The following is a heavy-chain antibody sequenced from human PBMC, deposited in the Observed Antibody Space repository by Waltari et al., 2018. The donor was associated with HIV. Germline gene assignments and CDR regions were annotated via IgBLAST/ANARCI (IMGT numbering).Heavy chain of an antibody. J-gene: IGHJ4*02. CDR2: IYYSGST. D-gene: IGHD3-22*01. V-gene: IGHV4-30-4*01. CDR1: GGSLSSCDSY. CDR3: ARGPSGDSSGRGFGY. Sequence: QVQLQESGPGLVKPSQTLSLTCTVSGGSLSSCDSYWSWIRQPPGKVLEWIGYIYYSGSTYYNPSLKSRVTMSLDTSKNQFSLKLSSVTAADTAVYYCARGPSGDSSGRGFGYWGQGTLVTVSS.